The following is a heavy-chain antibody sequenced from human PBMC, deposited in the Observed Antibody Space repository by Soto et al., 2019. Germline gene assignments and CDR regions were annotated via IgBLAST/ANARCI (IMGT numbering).Heavy chain of an antibody. CDR3: GRDDHFYPTSRLDY. J-gene: IGHJ4*02. CDR2: ISLRGGST. V-gene: IGHV1-46*01. D-gene: IGHD1-26*01. CDR1: GYTFTRYY. Sequence: QVQLVQSGAEVRKPGASVKISCKSSGYTFTRYYIHWVRQAPGQGLEWRGIISLRGGSTSYEQHFQRIITMTSDTSTSTVYIELSSLSSDDTAVYYCGRDDHFYPTSRLDYWGQGPLITVSS.